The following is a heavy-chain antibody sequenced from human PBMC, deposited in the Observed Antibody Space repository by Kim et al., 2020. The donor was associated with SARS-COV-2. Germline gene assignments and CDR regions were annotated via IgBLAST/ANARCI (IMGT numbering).Heavy chain of an antibody. J-gene: IGHJ6*02. V-gene: IGHV4-59*01. Sequence: SETLSLTCTVSGGSISSYYWSWIRQPPGKGLEWIGYIYYSWSTYYNPSLKSRVTISVDTSKNQFSLKLSSVTAADTAVYYCARDRINFYYDRLGGMDVWGQGTTVTVSS. CDR3: ARDRINFYYDRLGGMDV. D-gene: IGHD3-22*01. CDR2: IYYSWST. CDR1: GGSISSYY.